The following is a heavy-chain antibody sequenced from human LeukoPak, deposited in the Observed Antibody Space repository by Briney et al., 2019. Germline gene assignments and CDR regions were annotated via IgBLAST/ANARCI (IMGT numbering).Heavy chain of an antibody. Sequence: PGGSLRLSCAASGFTFDDYAMHWVRQAPGKGLEWVSGISWNSGSIGYADSVKGRSTISRDNAKNSLYLQMNSLRAEDTALYYCAKGNHYDILTGPDYWGQGTLVTVSS. CDR2: ISWNSGSI. J-gene: IGHJ4*02. V-gene: IGHV3-9*01. CDR1: GFTFDDYA. D-gene: IGHD3-9*01. CDR3: AKGNHYDILTGPDY.